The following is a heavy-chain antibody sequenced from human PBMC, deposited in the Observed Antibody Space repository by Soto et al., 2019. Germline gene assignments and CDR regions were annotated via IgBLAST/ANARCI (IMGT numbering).Heavy chain of an antibody. J-gene: IGHJ4*02. Sequence: PSETLSLTCTGSGGSVNSGIYYWSWTRQPPGKGLEWIGYIYYSGSTNYNPSLKSRVTISVDTSKNQFSLKLSSVTAADTAVYYCARAYSGSYFDYWGQGTLVTVSS. CDR1: GGSVNSGIYY. D-gene: IGHD1-26*01. V-gene: IGHV4-61*01. CDR2: IYYSGST. CDR3: ARAYSGSYFDY.